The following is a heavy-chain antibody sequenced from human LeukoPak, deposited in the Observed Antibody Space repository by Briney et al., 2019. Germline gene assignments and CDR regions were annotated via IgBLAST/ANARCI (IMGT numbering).Heavy chain of an antibody. V-gene: IGHV7-4-1*02. J-gene: IGHJ6*03. CDR2: INTDTGNP. D-gene: IGHD2-8*01. CDR3: ARGIGIGTVLMVHGNMDA. Sequence: ASVKVSCKASGYTFTSYGINWVRQAPGQGLEWMGWINTDTGNPTYAQGFTGRFVFSLDTSVSTTYLQISSLKPEDTAVYYCARGIGIGTVLMVHGNMDAWGKGTTVTVSS. CDR1: GYTFTSYG.